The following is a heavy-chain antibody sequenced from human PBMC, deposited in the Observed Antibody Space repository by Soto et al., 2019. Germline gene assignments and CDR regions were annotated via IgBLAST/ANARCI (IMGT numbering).Heavy chain of an antibody. CDR3: ARDPSEGRVGNWFES. CDR2: ISMTTSYV. CDR1: GFTFSRYG. V-gene: IGHV3-21*01. D-gene: IGHD2-2*01. J-gene: IGHJ5*01. Sequence: LRLSCAASGFTFSRYGMSWVRQAPGKGLEWVASISMTTSYVYYADSVKGRFSISRDNAKKILYLEMYALRTEDTAVYYCARDPSEGRVGNWFESWGQGTLVTVSS.